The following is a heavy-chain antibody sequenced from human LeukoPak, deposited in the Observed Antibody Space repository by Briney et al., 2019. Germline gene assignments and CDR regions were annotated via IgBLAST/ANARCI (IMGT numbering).Heavy chain of an antibody. Sequence: KASETLSLTCTVSGYSISSGYYWGWIRQPPGKGLEWIGSIYHSGSTYYNPSLKSRVTISVDTSKNQFSLKLSSVTAADTAVYYCARRGRGYAFDIWGQGTMVTVSS. CDR1: GYSISSGYY. CDR3: ARRGRGYAFDI. D-gene: IGHD1-26*01. V-gene: IGHV4-38-2*02. J-gene: IGHJ3*02. CDR2: IYHSGST.